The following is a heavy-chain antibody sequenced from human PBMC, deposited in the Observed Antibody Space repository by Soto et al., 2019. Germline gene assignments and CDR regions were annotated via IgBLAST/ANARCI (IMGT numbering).Heavy chain of an antibody. Sequence: GGSLRLSCAASGFTFSSYGMNWVRRAPGKGLEWLAVIWSDGSQKYYADSVKGRFTISRDNSKNTLYLQMNSLRAEDTAVYYCARVMSSSWSDLWGQGTLVTVSS. CDR3: ARVMSSSWSDL. J-gene: IGHJ4*02. CDR1: GFTFSSYG. D-gene: IGHD6-13*01. CDR2: IWSDGSQK. V-gene: IGHV3-33*01.